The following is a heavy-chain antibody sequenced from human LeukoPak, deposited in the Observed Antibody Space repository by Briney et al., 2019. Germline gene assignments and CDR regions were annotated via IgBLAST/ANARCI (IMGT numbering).Heavy chain of an antibody. V-gene: IGHV4-59*01. D-gene: IGHD4-11*01. Sequence: SETLSLTCAVYGGSFSGYYWSWIRQPPGEGLEWIGYIYYSGSTNYNPSLKSRVTMSVDTSKSQFSLKLSSVTAADTAVYYCTRGPTVRYYYNGMDVWGQGTTVTVSS. J-gene: IGHJ6*02. CDR3: TRGPTVRYYYNGMDV. CDR2: IYYSGST. CDR1: GGSFSGYY.